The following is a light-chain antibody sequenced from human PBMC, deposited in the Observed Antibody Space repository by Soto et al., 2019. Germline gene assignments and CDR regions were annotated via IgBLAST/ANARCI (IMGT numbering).Light chain of an antibody. CDR3: SSYAGNNNLV. J-gene: IGLJ3*02. Sequence: QSALTQPPAASGSPGQSVAISCTGTSSDVGGYNYVSWYQQHPGKAPKVMIYEVSKRPSGVPDRFSGSKSGNTASLTVSGLQDDDEADYYCSSYAGNNNLVFGGGTKLTVL. V-gene: IGLV2-8*01. CDR1: SSDVGGYNY. CDR2: EVS.